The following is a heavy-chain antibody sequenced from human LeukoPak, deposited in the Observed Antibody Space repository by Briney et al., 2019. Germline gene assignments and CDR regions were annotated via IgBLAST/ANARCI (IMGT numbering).Heavy chain of an antibody. J-gene: IGHJ4*02. Sequence: GGSLRLSCVASGFTFSRYWMTWVRQAPGKGLEWVANIKQDGSEKYYVDSVKGRFTISRDNANNSLYLQMNSLRAEDTAVYYCARDSHSSRYCTSTGCLTPYPLDYWGQGTLVTVSS. D-gene: IGHD2-2*01. V-gene: IGHV3-7*01. CDR1: GFTFSRYW. CDR3: ARDSHSSRYCTSTGCLTPYPLDY. CDR2: IKQDGSEK.